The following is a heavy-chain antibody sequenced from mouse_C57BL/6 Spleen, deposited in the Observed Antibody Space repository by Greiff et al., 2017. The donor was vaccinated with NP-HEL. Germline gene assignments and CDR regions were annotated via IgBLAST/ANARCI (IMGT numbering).Heavy chain of an antibody. Sequence: EVQLQQSGPVLVKPGASVKMSCKASGYTFTDYYMNWVKQSHGKSLEWIGVINPYNGGTSYNQKFKGKATLTVDKSSSTAYMELNSLTSEDSAVYYCARYWDYFDYWGQGTTLTVSS. CDR3: ARYWDYFDY. V-gene: IGHV1-19*01. J-gene: IGHJ2*01. CDR2: INPYNGGT. D-gene: IGHD4-1*01. CDR1: GYTFTDYY.